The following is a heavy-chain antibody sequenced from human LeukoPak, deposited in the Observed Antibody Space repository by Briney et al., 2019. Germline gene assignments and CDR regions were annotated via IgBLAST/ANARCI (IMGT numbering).Heavy chain of an antibody. Sequence: GGSLRLSCAASAFTFSHFGFHWVRQAPGKRLEWVAVIWSDGTNKYYGDSVKGRFIIQRDDSQKTVYLQMNRLRAEDTAIYYCAKDAQRGFDYSNSLEYWGQGSLVTVSS. CDR2: IWSDGTNK. J-gene: IGHJ4*02. V-gene: IGHV3-33*06. CDR1: AFTFSHFG. CDR3: AKDAQRGFDYSNSLEY. D-gene: IGHD4-11*01.